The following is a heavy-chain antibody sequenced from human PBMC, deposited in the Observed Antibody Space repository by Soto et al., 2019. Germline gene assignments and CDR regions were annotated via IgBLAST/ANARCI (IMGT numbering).Heavy chain of an antibody. CDR2: IRSKADGGTT. V-gene: IGHV3-49*04. Sequence: GGSLRLSCTASGFTFGDYAMSWVRQAPGKGLEWVGFIRSKADGGTTEYAAAVKGRFTISRDDSKSNAYLQMNSLKTEDTDVYYCTRGNEPAAGPYPYCMDVWGQGTTVTVSS. D-gene: IGHD6-13*01. J-gene: IGHJ6*02. CDR1: GFTFGDYA. CDR3: TRGNEPAAGPYPYCMDV.